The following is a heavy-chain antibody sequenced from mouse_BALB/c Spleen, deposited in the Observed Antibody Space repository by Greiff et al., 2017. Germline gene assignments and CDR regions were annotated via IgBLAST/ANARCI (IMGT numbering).Heavy chain of an antibody. D-gene: IGHD2-3*01. CDR1: GFTFSSFG. CDR3: ARSHDGYYGGAMDY. J-gene: IGHJ4*01. Sequence: EVKLVESGGGLVQPGGSRKLSCAASGFTFSSFGMHWVRQAPEKGLEWVAYISSGSSTIYYADTVKGRFTISRDNPKNTLFLQMTSLRSEDTAMYYCARSHDGYYGGAMDYWGQGTSVTVSS. V-gene: IGHV5-17*02. CDR2: ISSGSSTI.